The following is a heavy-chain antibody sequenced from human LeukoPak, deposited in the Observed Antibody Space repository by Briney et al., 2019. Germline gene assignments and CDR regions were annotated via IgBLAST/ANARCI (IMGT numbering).Heavy chain of an antibody. J-gene: IGHJ4*02. Sequence: QPGGSLRLFCAASGFTFSSYWMSWVRQIPGKGLEWVANIKQDGDEKYYVDSVKGRFTISRDNAKKSLYLQLNSLRAEDTAVYYCARQIDTNFFAYWGQGTLVTVSS. CDR2: IKQDGDEK. V-gene: IGHV3-7*01. D-gene: IGHD2-21*01. CDR3: ARQIDTNFFAY. CDR1: GFTFSSYW.